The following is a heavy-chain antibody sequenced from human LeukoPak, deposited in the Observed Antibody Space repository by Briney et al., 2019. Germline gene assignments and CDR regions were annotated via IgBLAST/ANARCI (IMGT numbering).Heavy chain of an antibody. Sequence: GGSLRLSCAASGFTFSSYGMHWVRQAPGKGLEWVAVISYDGSNKYYAGSVKGRFTISRDNSKNTLYLQMNSLRAEDTAVYYCAKDDYGDLQIDYWGQGTLVTVSS. CDR1: GFTFSSYG. V-gene: IGHV3-30*18. J-gene: IGHJ4*02. CDR2: ISYDGSNK. D-gene: IGHD4-17*01. CDR3: AKDDYGDLQIDY.